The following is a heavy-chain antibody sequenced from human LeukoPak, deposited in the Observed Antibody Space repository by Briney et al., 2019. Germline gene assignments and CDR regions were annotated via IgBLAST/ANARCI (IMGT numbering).Heavy chain of an antibody. D-gene: IGHD6-13*01. Sequence: GGSLRLSCAASGFTFSSYSMNWVRQAPGKGLEWVSSISSSSSYIYYADSVKGRFTISRDNAKNSLYLQMNSLRAEDTAVYYCARDKGASSSRGPIDYWGQGTLVTVSS. V-gene: IGHV3-21*01. J-gene: IGHJ4*02. CDR3: ARDKGASSSRGPIDY. CDR2: ISSSSSYI. CDR1: GFTFSSYS.